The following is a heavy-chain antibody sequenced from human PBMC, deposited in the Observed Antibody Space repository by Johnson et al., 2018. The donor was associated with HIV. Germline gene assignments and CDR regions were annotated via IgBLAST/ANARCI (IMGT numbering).Heavy chain of an antibody. CDR2: ISWNSGSI. D-gene: IGHD1-1*01. CDR3: AKDPPSTGWYAFDI. J-gene: IGHJ3*02. Sequence: EVQLVESGGGLVQPGRSLRLSCAASGFTFDDYAMHWVRQAPGKGLEWVSGISWNSGSIGYADSVKGRFTISRDNAKNSLYLQMNSLRAEDTALYYCAKDPPSTGWYAFDIWGQGTMVTVSS. CDR1: GFTFDDYA. V-gene: IGHV3-9*01.